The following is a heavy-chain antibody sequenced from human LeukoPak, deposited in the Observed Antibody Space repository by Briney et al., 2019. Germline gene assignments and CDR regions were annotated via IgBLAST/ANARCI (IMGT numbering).Heavy chain of an antibody. Sequence: GGSLRLSCADSGFTFSSYGMHWVRQAPGKGLVWVSRINRDGSSASHADSVKGQFTTSRDNAKNTVYLQMNSLRAEDTAVYYCARDQFYGMDVWGQGTTVTVSS. CDR2: INRDGSSA. J-gene: IGHJ6*02. V-gene: IGHV3-74*01. CDR3: ARDQFYGMDV. D-gene: IGHD5-24*01. CDR1: GFTFSSYG.